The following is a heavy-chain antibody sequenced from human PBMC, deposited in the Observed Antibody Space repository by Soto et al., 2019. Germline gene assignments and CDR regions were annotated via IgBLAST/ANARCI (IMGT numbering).Heavy chain of an antibody. J-gene: IGHJ4*02. Sequence: QVQLVESGGGVVQPGRSLRLSCAASGFTFSSYGMHWVRQAPGKGLEWVAVISYDGSNKYYADSVKGRFTISRDNSKNTLNMQMDNLRAEDNVENYSAKGYDDSVCWSSGIGDWGQGTLVTVSS. V-gene: IGHV3-30*18. CDR3: AKGYDDSVCWSSGIGD. D-gene: IGHD3-16*01. CDR1: GFTFSSYG. CDR2: ISYDGSNK.